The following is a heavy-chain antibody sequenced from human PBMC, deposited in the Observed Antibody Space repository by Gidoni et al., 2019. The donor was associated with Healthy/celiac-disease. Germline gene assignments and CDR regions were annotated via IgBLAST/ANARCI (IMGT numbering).Heavy chain of an antibody. D-gene: IGHD2-2*01. Sequence: QVQLVQSGAEVKKPGSSVKVSCKASGGTFSSYAISWVRQAPGQGLEWMGGIIPIFGTANYAQKFQGRVTITADESTSTAYMELSSLRSEDTAVYYCARGGLSGSSTPRYRQFDYWGQGTLVTVSS. CDR3: ARGGLSGSSTPRYRQFDY. CDR1: GGTFSSYA. V-gene: IGHV1-69*01. CDR2: IIPIFGTA. J-gene: IGHJ4*02.